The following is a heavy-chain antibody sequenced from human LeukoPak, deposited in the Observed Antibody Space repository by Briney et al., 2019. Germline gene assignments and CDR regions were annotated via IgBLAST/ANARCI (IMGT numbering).Heavy chain of an antibody. CDR2: IYTSGST. J-gene: IGHJ5*02. CDR1: GGSISSGSYY. D-gene: IGHD6-19*01. Sequence: SQTLSLTCTVSGGSISSGSYYWSWIRQPAGKGLEWIGRIYTSGSTNYNPSLKSRVTISVDTSKNQFSLKLSSVTAADTAVYCCARGAGIAVAGTRFDPWGQGTLVTVSS. CDR3: ARGAGIAVAGTRFDP. V-gene: IGHV4-61*02.